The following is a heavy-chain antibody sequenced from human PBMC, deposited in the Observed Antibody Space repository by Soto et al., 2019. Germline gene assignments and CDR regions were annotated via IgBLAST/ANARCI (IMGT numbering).Heavy chain of an antibody. Sequence: GASVKVSCKASGYTFTGYYMHWVRQAPGQGLEWMGWINPNSGGTNYAQKFQGRVTMTRDTSISTAYMELSRLRSDDTAVYYCARFRSGVAATTKYFQHWGQGTLVTVSS. D-gene: IGHD2-15*01. CDR2: INPNSGGT. J-gene: IGHJ1*01. CDR3: ARFRSGVAATTKYFQH. CDR1: GYTFTGYY. V-gene: IGHV1-2*02.